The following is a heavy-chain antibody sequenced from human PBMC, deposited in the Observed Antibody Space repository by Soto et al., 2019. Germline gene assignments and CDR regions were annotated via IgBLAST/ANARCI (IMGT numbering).Heavy chain of an antibody. J-gene: IGHJ5*02. CDR2: ISYDGSNK. V-gene: IGHV3-30*18. Sequence: GGSLRLSCAASGFTFSSYGMHWVRQAPGKGLEWVAVISYDGSNKYYADSVKGRFTISRDNSKNTLYLQMNSLRAEDTAVYYCAKTSYYDFWSGYYPWGQGTLVTVSS. CDR3: AKTSYYDFWSGYYP. D-gene: IGHD3-3*01. CDR1: GFTFSSYG.